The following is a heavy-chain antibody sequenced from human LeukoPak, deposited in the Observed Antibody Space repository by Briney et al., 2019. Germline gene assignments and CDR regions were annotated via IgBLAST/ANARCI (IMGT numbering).Heavy chain of an antibody. Sequence: GGSLRLSCAASGFTFSSYEMNWVRQAPGKGLEWVSYISSSGSTIYYADSVKGRFTISRDNTKNSLYLQMNSLRAEDTAVYYCAELGITMIGGVWGKGTTVTVSS. D-gene: IGHD3-10*02. CDR3: AELGITMIGGV. V-gene: IGHV3-48*03. CDR2: ISSSGSTI. J-gene: IGHJ6*04. CDR1: GFTFSSYE.